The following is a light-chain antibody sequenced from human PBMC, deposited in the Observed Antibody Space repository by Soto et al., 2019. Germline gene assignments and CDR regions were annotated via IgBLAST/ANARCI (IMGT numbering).Light chain of an antibody. J-gene: IGKJ1*01. CDR1: QSVLYSPNNKNY. V-gene: IGKV4-1*01. Sequence: DIVMTQSPDSLAVSLGERDTINCKSSQSVLYSPNNKNYLAWYQQKPGQPPKLLIYLASTRESGVPDRFSGSGSGTDFTLTISSLQAEDVAVYYCQQYYSTRTFGQGTNVEIK. CDR2: LAS. CDR3: QQYYSTRT.